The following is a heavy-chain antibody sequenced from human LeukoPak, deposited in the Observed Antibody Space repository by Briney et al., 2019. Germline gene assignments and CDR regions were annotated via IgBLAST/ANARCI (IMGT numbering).Heavy chain of an antibody. D-gene: IGHD2-2*01. Sequence: VASVKVSCKASGYTFTGYYMHWVRQAPGQGLEWMGGIIPIFGTANYAQKFQGRVTITTDESTSTAYMELSSLRSEDTAVYYCARGCRVSCSSTSCYGCDAFDIWGQGTMVTVSS. CDR2: IIPIFGTA. CDR1: GYTFTGYY. J-gene: IGHJ3*02. CDR3: ARGCRVSCSSTSCYGCDAFDI. V-gene: IGHV1-69*05.